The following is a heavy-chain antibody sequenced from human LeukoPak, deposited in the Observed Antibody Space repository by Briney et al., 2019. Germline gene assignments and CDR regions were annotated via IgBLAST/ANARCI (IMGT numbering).Heavy chain of an antibody. CDR3: ASHTYYYGSGLTFDY. D-gene: IGHD3-10*01. J-gene: IGHJ4*02. V-gene: IGHV4-59*08. CDR1: GGSISRYY. Sequence: PSETLSLTCTVSGGSISRYYWSWIRQPPGKGLEWIGYIYYSGSTNYNPSLKSRVTISVDTSKNQFSLKLSSVTAADTAVYYCASHTYYYGSGLTFDYWGQGTLVTVSS. CDR2: IYYSGST.